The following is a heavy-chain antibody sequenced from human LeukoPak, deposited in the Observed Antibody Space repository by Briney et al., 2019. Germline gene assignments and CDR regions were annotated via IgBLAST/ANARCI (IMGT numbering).Heavy chain of an antibody. V-gene: IGHV5-51*01. CDR3: ARQAFNWNDVDAFDV. D-gene: IGHD1-20*01. Sequence: GESLKISCKGSGYSFTSYWLAWVRQMPGKGLEWMGVIYPDDSDTRYSPSFQGQVTISVDKSISSAYLQWSSLKASDSAMFYRARQAFNWNDVDAFDVWGQGTTVIVPS. CDR1: GYSFTSYW. CDR2: IYPDDSDT. J-gene: IGHJ3*01.